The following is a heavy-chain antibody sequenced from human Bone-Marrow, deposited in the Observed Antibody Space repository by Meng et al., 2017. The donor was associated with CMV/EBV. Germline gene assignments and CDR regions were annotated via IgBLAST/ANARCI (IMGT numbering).Heavy chain of an antibody. CDR3: ASSRGYSNYLTDY. CDR2: ISSSGSTI. J-gene: IGHJ4*02. Sequence: GGSLRLSCAASGFTFSDYYMSWIRQAPGKGLEWVSYISSSGSTIYYADSVKGRFTISRDNAKNSLYLQMNSLRAEDTAVYYCASSRGYSNYLTDYWGQGKLVTASS. D-gene: IGHD4-11*01. V-gene: IGHV3-11*01. CDR1: GFTFSDYY.